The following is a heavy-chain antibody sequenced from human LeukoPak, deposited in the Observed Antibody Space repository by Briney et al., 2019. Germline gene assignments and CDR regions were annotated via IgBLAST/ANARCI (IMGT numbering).Heavy chain of an antibody. V-gene: IGHV4-39*01. Sequence: SETLSLTCTVPGGSISSSNYYWGWFRQPPGKGLEWIGSIYYSGSTYYTPSLKSRATISVDTSKNQFSLKLTSVTAADTAIYYCARPDSGTYVARAFDIWGQGTLVSVSS. J-gene: IGHJ3*02. CDR3: ARPDSGTYVARAFDI. CDR1: GGSISSSNYY. CDR2: IYYSGST. D-gene: IGHD1-26*01.